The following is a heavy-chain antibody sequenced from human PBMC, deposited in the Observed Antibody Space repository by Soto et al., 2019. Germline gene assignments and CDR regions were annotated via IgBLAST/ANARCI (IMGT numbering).Heavy chain of an antibody. D-gene: IGHD2-15*01. CDR3: AKDIALKGGAAKKRFVFDS. CDR1: GLRFDVYA. CDR2: ISWNSGNI. Sequence: EVQLVESGGGLVQPGRSLRLSCAASGLRFDVYAMHWVRQVPGKGLEWVAGISWNSGNIGYADSVEGRFTISRDDAKSSLYLQLNSLRGEDTALYFCAKDIALKGGAAKKRFVFDSWGQGTLVTVSS. J-gene: IGHJ4*02. V-gene: IGHV3-9*01.